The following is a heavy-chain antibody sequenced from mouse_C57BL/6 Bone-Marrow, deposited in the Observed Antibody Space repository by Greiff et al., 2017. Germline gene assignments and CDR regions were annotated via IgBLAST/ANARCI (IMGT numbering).Heavy chain of an antibody. V-gene: IGHV5-6*01. CDR2: ISSGGSST. Sequence: EVQGVESGGDLVKPGGSLKLSCAASGFTFSSYGMSWVRQTPDKRLEWVATISSGGSSTYYPDSVKGRFTISRDNAKNTLYLQMSSLKSEDTAMYYGARHLLPVVALAMDYWGQGTSVTVSS. J-gene: IGHJ4*01. CDR3: ARHLLPVVALAMDY. CDR1: GFTFSSYG. D-gene: IGHD1-1*01.